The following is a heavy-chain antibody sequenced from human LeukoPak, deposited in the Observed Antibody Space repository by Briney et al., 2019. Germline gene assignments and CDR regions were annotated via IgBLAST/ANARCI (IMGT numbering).Heavy chain of an antibody. J-gene: IGHJ5*02. CDR3: ARSESSGYYEWFDP. Sequence: SETLSLTCIVSGGSISSYYWNWIRQPPGKGLEWIGNIYYTGSTKYNPSLKSRVTMSVDMSKQQVSLNLTSVTAIDTAIYYCARSESSGYYEWFDPWGQGTPVTVSS. D-gene: IGHD3-22*01. CDR1: GGSISSYY. CDR2: IYYTGST. V-gene: IGHV4-59*08.